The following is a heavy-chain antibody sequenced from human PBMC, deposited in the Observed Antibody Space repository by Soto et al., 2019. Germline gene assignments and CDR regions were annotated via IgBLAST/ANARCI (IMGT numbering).Heavy chain of an antibody. V-gene: IGHV5-10-1*01. J-gene: IGHJ4*02. Sequence: PGESLKISCNGSGYSFTSYWISWVRQMPGKGLEWMGRIDPSDSYTNYSPSFQGHVTISADKSISTAYLQWSSLKASDTAMYYCARRHHYSNYVGFDYWGQGTLVTVSS. CDR1: GYSFTSYW. CDR3: ARRHHYSNYVGFDY. D-gene: IGHD4-4*01. CDR2: IDPSDSYT.